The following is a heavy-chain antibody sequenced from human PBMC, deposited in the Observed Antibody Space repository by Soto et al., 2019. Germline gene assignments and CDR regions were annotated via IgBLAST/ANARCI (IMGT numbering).Heavy chain of an antibody. V-gene: IGHV1-18*01. J-gene: IGHJ6*02. CDR1: GYSFTTYG. D-gene: IGHD2-21*01. Sequence: QVHLVQSGAEVKKPGASVKVSCKASGYSFTTYGISWVRQAPGQGLEWMGWISGYNGDTNYAQNFQARVTMTTDTSTRTAYMELRSLRPDDTAVYYCAREGVRPYYYYGMDVWGQGTTVTVSS. CDR3: AREGVRPYYYYGMDV. CDR2: ISGYNGDT.